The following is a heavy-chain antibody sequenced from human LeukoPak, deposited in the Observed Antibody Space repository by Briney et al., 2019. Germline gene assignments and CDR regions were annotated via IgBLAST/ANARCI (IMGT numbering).Heavy chain of an antibody. CDR3: AREMRYYYYGMDV. J-gene: IGHJ6*02. CDR2: IYSGGST. Sequence: GGSLRLSCAASGFSVSSNYMSWVRQAPGKGLEWVSVIYSGGSTYYADSVKGRFTISRHNSKNTLYLQMNSLRAEDTAVYYCAREMRYYYYGMDVWGQGTTVTVSS. V-gene: IGHV3-53*04. CDR1: GFSVSSNY.